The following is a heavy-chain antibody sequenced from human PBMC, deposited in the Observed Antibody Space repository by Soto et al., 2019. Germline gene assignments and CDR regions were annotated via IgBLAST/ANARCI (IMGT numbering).Heavy chain of an antibody. D-gene: IGHD2-2*01. CDR1: GYTFTSYY. Sequence: GASVKVSCKASGYTFTSYYMHWVRQAPAQGLEWMGIINPSGGSTSYAQKFQGRVTMTRDTSTSTVYMELSSLRSEDTAVYYCARSRPDCSSTSCYRRWFDPWGQGTLVTVSS. V-gene: IGHV1-46*01. J-gene: IGHJ5*02. CDR3: ARSRPDCSSTSCYRRWFDP. CDR2: INPSGGST.